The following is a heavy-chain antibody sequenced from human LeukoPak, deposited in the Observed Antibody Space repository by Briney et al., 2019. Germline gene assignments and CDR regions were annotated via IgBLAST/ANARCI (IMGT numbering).Heavy chain of an antibody. V-gene: IGHV4-34*01. Sequence: PSETLSLTCAVYGGSFSGYYWSWIRQPPGKGLEGIGKINPSGSTNYNPSLKSRVTISVDTSKNQFSLKLSSVTAADTAVYYCARAQRWIYGSGSRLGYYYMDVWGKGTTVTVSS. CDR1: GGSFSGYY. J-gene: IGHJ6*03. CDR3: ARAQRWIYGSGSRLGYYYMDV. D-gene: IGHD3-10*01. CDR2: INPSGST.